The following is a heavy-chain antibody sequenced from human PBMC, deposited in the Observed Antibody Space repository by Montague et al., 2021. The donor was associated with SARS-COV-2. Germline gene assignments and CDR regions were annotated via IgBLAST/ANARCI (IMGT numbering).Heavy chain of an antibody. CDR1: GFTFSSYA. CDR3: ARYRGTHLGENWFDP. V-gene: IGHV3-23*01. CDR2: IRGSGSST. J-gene: IGHJ5*02. Sequence: SMRLSCAASGFTFSSYAMSWVRQAPGKGLEWVSGIRGSGSSTNYXDSVKGRFTISRDNSKNTLYLQMNSLRAEDTAVYYCARYRGTHLGENWFDPWGQGTLVTVSS. D-gene: IGHD3-10*01.